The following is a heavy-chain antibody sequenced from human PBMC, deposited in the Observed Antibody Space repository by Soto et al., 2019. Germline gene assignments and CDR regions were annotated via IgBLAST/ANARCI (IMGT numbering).Heavy chain of an antibody. D-gene: IGHD5-12*01. CDR2: MNHNSGNI. V-gene: IGHV1-8*01. CDR1: GYTFTSYD. J-gene: IGHJ6*02. CDR3: ARGGIERPEGNYWYYGMDI. Sequence: QVQLVQSGAEVKKPGASVKVSCKASGYTFTSYDINWVRQDTGHGLEWMGWMNHNSGNIGYAQKFQRRVTMTMNTSIITDYMELSSPRSEATSVYYCARGGIERPEGNYWYYGMDIWGQGTTVTVSS.